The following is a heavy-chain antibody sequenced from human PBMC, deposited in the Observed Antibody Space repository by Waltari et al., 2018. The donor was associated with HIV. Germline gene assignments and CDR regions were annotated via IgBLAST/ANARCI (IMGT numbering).Heavy chain of an antibody. D-gene: IGHD3-10*01. V-gene: IGHV4-4*07. J-gene: IGHJ6*02. CDR3: ARENILLLFGESYYNYYGMDV. Sequence: QVQLQESGPGLVKPSETLSLTCTVSGGSISGYSWRRIRQPAGKGLEWIGQIYISGSTNYNPSLKSRVTMSLDASKNLFSLKMRSVTAADTAVYYCARENILLLFGESYYNYYGMDVWGQGTTVTVSS. CDR2: IYISGST. CDR1: GGSISGYS.